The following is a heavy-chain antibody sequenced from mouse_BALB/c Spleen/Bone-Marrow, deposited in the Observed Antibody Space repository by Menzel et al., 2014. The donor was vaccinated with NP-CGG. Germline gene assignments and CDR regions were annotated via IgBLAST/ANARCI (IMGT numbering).Heavy chain of an antibody. CDR2: IDPANGNT. CDR3: ASYRYAWYFDV. D-gene: IGHD2-14*01. V-gene: IGHV14-3*02. Sequence: EVQLQQSGAELVKPGASVKLSCTASGFNIKDTYMHWVKQRPEQGLEWIGRIDPANGNTKYDPKFQGKATITADTSSNTAYLQLSSLTSADTTVYYCASYRYAWYFDVWGEGTTVTVSS. CDR1: GFNIKDTY. J-gene: IGHJ1*01.